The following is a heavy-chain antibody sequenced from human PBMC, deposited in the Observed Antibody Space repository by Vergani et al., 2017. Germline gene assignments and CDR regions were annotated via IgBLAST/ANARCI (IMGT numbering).Heavy chain of an antibody. CDR1: GYTFTSYG. CDR2: ISAYNGNT. CDR3: ARAFQYGSGSYYKPQDFDY. V-gene: IGHV1-18*01. Sequence: QVQLVQSGAEVKKPGASVKVSCKASGYTFTSYGISWVRQAPGQGLEWMGCISAYNGNTNYAQKLQGRVTMTTDTSTSTAYMELRSLRSDDTAVYYCARAFQYGSGSYYKPQDFDYWGQGTLVTVSS. J-gene: IGHJ4*02. D-gene: IGHD3-10*01.